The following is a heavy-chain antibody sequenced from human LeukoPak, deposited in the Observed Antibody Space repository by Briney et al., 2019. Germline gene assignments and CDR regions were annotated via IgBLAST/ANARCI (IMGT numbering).Heavy chain of an antibody. J-gene: IGHJ6*03. D-gene: IGHD4-23*01. CDR2: IKQDGSEK. V-gene: IGHV3-7*01. Sequence: PGGSLRLSCAASGFTFSSYWMGWVRQAPGKGLEWVANIKQDGSEKYYVDSVKGRFTISRDNAKNSLYLQMNSLRAEDTAVYYCARGGSVAHYYYYYYMDVWGKGTTVTVSS. CDR1: GFTFSSYW. CDR3: ARGGSVAHYYYYYYMDV.